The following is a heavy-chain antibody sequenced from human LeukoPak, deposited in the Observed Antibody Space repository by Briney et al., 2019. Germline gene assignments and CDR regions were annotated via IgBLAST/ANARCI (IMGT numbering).Heavy chain of an antibody. V-gene: IGHV3-33*05. D-gene: IGHD2-15*01. CDR3: ARYCSGGCYSGVDY. Sequence: GGSLRLSCAASGFTFSSFGMHWVRQAPGRGLEWVALILYDEKYYADSVKGRFTISRDNPKNILYLQMDSLRVEDTAVYYCARYCSGGCYSGVDYWGQGTLVTVPS. J-gene: IGHJ4*02. CDR2: ILYDEK. CDR1: GFTFSSFG.